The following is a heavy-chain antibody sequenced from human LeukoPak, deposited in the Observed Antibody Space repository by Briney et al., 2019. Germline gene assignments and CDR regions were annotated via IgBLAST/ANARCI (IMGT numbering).Heavy chain of an antibody. V-gene: IGHV1-2*02. Sequence: ASVKVSCKASGYTFTGYYMHWVRQAPGQGLGWMGWINPNSGGTNYAQKFQGRVTMTRDTSISTAYMELSRLRSDDTAVYYCARESLTTVTTGSVYWGQGTLVTVSS. CDR3: ARESLTTVTTGSVY. CDR2: INPNSGGT. J-gene: IGHJ4*02. D-gene: IGHD4-17*01. CDR1: GYTFTGYY.